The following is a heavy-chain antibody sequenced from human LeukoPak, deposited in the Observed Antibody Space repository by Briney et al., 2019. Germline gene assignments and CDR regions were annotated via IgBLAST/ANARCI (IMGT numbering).Heavy chain of an antibody. V-gene: IGHV3-23*01. CDR1: GFTFSSYA. Sequence: GGSLRLSCAASGFTFSSYAMSWVRQAPGKGLQWVSSISGSGDNTCYADSVKDRFSISRDNSKTTVSLQMNSLRAEDTAVYYCAKGRGTAVTSAANYWGQGTLVTVSS. CDR3: AKGRGTAVTSAANY. J-gene: IGHJ4*02. D-gene: IGHD4-17*01. CDR2: ISGSGDNT.